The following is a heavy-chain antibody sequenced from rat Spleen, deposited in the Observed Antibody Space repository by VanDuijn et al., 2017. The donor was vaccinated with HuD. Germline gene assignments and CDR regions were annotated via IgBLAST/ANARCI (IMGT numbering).Heavy chain of an antibody. CDR1: GFSLSSYG. V-gene: IGHV2-13*01. Sequence: QVQLKESGPGLVQPSQTLSLTCTVSGFSLSSYGVIWVRQPPGKGLEWMGVIWGNGNTNYKSVFKSRLSITRDTSKSQVFLKMNSLQTEDIATYYCAREAYYAYPFDYWGQGVMVTVSS. CDR2: IWGNGNT. D-gene: IGHD1-7*01. CDR3: AREAYYAYPFDY. J-gene: IGHJ2*01.